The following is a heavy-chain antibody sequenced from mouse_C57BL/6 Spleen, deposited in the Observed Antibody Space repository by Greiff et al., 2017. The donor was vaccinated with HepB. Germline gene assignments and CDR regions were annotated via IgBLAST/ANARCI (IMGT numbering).Heavy chain of an antibody. CDR3: AREGSGYDPFAY. Sequence: VQRVESGAELVKPGASVKISCKASGYAFSSYWMNWVKQRPGKGLEWIGQIYPGDGDTNYNGKFKGKATLTADKSSSTAYMQLSSLTSEDSAVYFCAREGSGYDPFAYWGQGTLVTVSA. D-gene: IGHD3-2*02. J-gene: IGHJ3*01. V-gene: IGHV1-80*01. CDR1: GYAFSSYW. CDR2: IYPGDGDT.